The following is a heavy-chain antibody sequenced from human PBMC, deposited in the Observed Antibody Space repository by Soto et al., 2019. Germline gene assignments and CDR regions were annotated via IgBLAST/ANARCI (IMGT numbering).Heavy chain of an antibody. D-gene: IGHD6-19*01. CDR1: GGSFSGYY. V-gene: IGHV4-34*01. CDR2: INHSGST. Sequence: SETLSLTCAVYGGSFSGYYWSCLRQPPWKGLEWIGEINHSGSTNYNPSLKSRVTISVDTSKNQFSLKVTSVTAADTAVYYCARVSLDASGWPADYWGHGTLVTVSS. J-gene: IGHJ4*01. CDR3: ARVSLDASGWPADY.